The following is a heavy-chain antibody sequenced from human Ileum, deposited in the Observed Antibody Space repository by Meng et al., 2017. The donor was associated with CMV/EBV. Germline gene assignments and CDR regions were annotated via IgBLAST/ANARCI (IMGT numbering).Heavy chain of an antibody. J-gene: IGHJ6*02. CDR1: GFTFRSYA. V-gene: IGHV3-30*04. Sequence: GESLKISCAASGFTFRSYAMHWVRQAPGKGLEWVATTSYDGNNKYYADSVKGRFTISRDNAKNSLYVQMNSLRVEDTAVYYCARDRASRSYGMDVWGQGTTVTVSS. CDR2: TSYDGNNK. CDR3: ARDRASRSYGMDV. D-gene: IGHD3-10*01.